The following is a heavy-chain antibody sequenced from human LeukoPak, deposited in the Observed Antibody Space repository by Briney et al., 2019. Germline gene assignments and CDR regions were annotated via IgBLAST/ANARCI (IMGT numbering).Heavy chain of an antibody. D-gene: IGHD4-23*01. CDR1: GGTFSSYA. CDR3: ARVTTVETYFDY. CDR2: IIPILGIA. J-gene: IGHJ4*02. V-gene: IGHV1-69*04. Sequence: GASAKVSCKASGGTFSSYAISWVRQAPGQGLEWMGRIIPILGIANYAQKFQGRVTITADKSTSTAYMELSSLRSEDTAVYYCARVTTVETYFDYWGQGTLVTVSS.